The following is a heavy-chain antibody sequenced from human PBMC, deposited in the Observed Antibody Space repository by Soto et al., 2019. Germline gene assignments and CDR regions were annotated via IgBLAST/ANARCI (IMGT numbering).Heavy chain of an antibody. Sequence: GGSLRLSCSTSGFTFTMYWMSWVRQAPGKGLEWAANIKYDGSERYYVDSMKGRLTISRDNARNSLYLQLNSLRAEDTAVYYCARWRCSSTSCFFDYWGPGTLVTVSS. CDR2: IKYDGSER. V-gene: IGHV3-7*03. CDR1: GFTFTMYW. D-gene: IGHD2-2*01. CDR3: ARWRCSSTSCFFDY. J-gene: IGHJ4*02.